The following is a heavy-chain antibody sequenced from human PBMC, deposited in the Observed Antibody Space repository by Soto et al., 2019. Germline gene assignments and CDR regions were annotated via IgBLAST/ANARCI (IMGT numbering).Heavy chain of an antibody. Sequence: QVQLVQSGAEVKKPGASVKVSCKASGYTFTGYYLHWVRQAPGQGLEWMGWINPNNGGTNYAQKFQGWVTMTRDTSISTAYMALSRLRSDDTAVYYCAKAGTIPPYYYYFYMDVWGKGTTVTVSS. CDR2: INPNNGGT. CDR3: AKAGTIPPYYYYFYMDV. V-gene: IGHV1-2*04. J-gene: IGHJ6*03. CDR1: GYTFTGYY. D-gene: IGHD2-2*01.